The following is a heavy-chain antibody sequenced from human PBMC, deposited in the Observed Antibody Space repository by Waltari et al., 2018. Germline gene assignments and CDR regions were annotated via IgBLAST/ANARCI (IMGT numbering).Heavy chain of an antibody. Sequence: EVQLVESGGGLVQPGGSLRLSCAASGFTFSSYAMSWVRQAPGKGLEWVSAISGSGGSTYSAATVKGRFTISRDNSKNTLYLQMNSLRAEDTAVYYCAKPPTVVYYFDYWGQGTLVTVSS. CDR2: ISGSGGST. V-gene: IGHV3-23*04. CDR3: AKPPTVVYYFDY. D-gene: IGHD2-15*01. CDR1: GFTFSSYA. J-gene: IGHJ4*02.